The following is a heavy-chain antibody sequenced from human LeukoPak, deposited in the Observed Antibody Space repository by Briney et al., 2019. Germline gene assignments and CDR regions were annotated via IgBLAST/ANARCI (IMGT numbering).Heavy chain of an antibody. J-gene: IGHJ3*02. CDR2: IYPGDSDT. CDR3: ATNTMFRGIHAFDI. D-gene: IGHD3-10*01. CDR1: GYSFTSYW. V-gene: IGHV5-51*01. Sequence: PGESLKISCKGSGYSFTSYWIGWVRQMPGKGLERMGIIYPGDSDTRYSPSFQGQVTISADKSISTAYLQWSSLKASDSAMYYCATNTMFRGIHAFDIWGQGTMVTVSS.